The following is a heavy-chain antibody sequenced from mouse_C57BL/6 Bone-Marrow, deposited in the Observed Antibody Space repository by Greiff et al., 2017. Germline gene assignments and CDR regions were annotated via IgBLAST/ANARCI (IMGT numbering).Heavy chain of an antibody. CDR2: IDPNSGGT. Sequence: VQLQQPGAELVKPGASVKLSCKASGYTFTSYWMHWVKQRPGRGLEWIGRIDPNSGGTKYNEKFKSKATLTVDTPSSAADMQLSSLTSEDSAVYYCSRRTVRRDYAMDYWGQGTSVTVSS. D-gene: IGHD2-14*01. CDR3: SRRTVRRDYAMDY. CDR1: GYTFTSYW. V-gene: IGHV1-72*01. J-gene: IGHJ4*01.